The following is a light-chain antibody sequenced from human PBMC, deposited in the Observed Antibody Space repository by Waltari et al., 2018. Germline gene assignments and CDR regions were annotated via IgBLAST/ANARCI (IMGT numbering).Light chain of an antibody. Sequence: DIQMTQSPSTLSASVGDRVTITCRASQSISSWLAWYQQKPGKAPKLLIYKASSLESGVTSRFSGSGSGTEFTLTISSLQPDDFATYYCQQYNSYRLTFGGGTKVEIK. J-gene: IGKJ4*01. V-gene: IGKV1-5*03. CDR2: KAS. CDR3: QQYNSYRLT. CDR1: QSISSW.